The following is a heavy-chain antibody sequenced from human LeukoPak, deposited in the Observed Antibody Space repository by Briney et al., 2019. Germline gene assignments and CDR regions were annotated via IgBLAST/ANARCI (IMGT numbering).Heavy chain of an antibody. V-gene: IGHV3-30-3*01. J-gene: IGHJ3*02. CDR2: ISYDGSNK. D-gene: IGHD3-22*01. Sequence: GGSLRLSCAASGFSFSSYAMHWVRQAPGKGLEWVAVISYDGSNKYYADSVKGRFTISRDNSKNTLYLQMNSLRAEDTAVYYCARGGVEGRIVVVPYAFDIWGQGTMVTVSS. CDR3: ARGGVEGRIVVVPYAFDI. CDR1: GFSFSSYA.